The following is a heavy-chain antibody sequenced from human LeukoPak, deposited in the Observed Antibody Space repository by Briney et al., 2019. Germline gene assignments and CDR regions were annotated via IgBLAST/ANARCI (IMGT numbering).Heavy chain of an antibody. V-gene: IGHV1-69*04. CDR3: ARDGTEGIAVADAFDI. J-gene: IGHJ3*02. CDR1: GGTFSSYA. CDR2: IIPILGIA. D-gene: IGHD6-19*01. Sequence: GASVKVSCKASGGTFSSYAISWVRQAPGQGLEWMGRIIPILGIANYAQKFQGRVTITADKSTSTAYMELSSLRSEDTAAYYCARDGTEGIAVADAFDIWAKGQWSPSLQ.